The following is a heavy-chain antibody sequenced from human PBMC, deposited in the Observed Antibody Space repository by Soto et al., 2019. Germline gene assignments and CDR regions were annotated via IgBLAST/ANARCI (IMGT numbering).Heavy chain of an antibody. CDR2: IIPIFGTA. J-gene: IGHJ4*02. Sequence: QVQLVQSGAEVKKPGSSVKVSCKASGGTFSSYAISWVRQAPGQGLEWMGGIIPIFGTANYAQKFQGRVTITADESTSTDYMELSSLRFEDTAVYYCARGYPPSGSYFFDYWGQGTLVTVSS. D-gene: IGHD1-26*01. V-gene: IGHV1-69*01. CDR3: ARGYPPSGSYFFDY. CDR1: GGTFSSYA.